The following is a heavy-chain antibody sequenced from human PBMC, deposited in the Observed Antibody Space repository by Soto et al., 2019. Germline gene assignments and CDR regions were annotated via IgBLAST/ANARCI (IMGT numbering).Heavy chain of an antibody. CDR1: GYTFTSYG. CDR2: ISAYNGNT. CDR3: ARGPHNCSGGSCYVTGYYYYYMDV. D-gene: IGHD2-15*01. V-gene: IGHV1-18*01. J-gene: IGHJ6*03. Sequence: QVQLVQSGAEVKKPGASVKVSCKASGYTFTSYGISWVRQAPGQGLEWMGWISAYNGNTNYAQKLQGRVTMTTDTSKSTDYMELRSLRSDDTAVYYCARGPHNCSGGSCYVTGYYYYYMDVWGKGTTVTVSS.